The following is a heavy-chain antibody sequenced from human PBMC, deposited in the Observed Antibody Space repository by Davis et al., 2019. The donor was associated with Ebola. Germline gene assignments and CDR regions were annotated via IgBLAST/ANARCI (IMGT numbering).Heavy chain of an antibody. V-gene: IGHV3-7*01. CDR3: ARAPEYYDFWSGYYTLDY. J-gene: IGHJ4*02. D-gene: IGHD3-3*01. CDR1: GFTFSSYW. CDR2: IKQDGSEK. Sequence: PGGSLRLSCAASGFTFSSYWMSWVRQAPGKGLEWVANIKQDGSEKYYVDSVKGRFTISRDNAKNSLYLQMNSLRAEDTAVYYCARAPEYYDFWSGYYTLDYWGQGTLVTVSS.